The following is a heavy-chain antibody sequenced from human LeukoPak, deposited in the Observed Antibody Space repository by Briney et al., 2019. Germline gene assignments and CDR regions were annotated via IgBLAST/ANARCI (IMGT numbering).Heavy chain of an antibody. CDR1: GFTFSSYG. Sequence: GGSLRLSCAASGFTFSSYGMHWVRQAPGKGLEWVSAISGSGGSTYYAGSVKGRFTISRDNSKNTLYLQMNSLRAEDTAVYYCAKGEYYDSSGQPLDYWGQGTLVTVSS. V-gene: IGHV3-23*01. D-gene: IGHD3-22*01. CDR3: AKGEYYDSSGQPLDY. CDR2: ISGSGGST. J-gene: IGHJ4*02.